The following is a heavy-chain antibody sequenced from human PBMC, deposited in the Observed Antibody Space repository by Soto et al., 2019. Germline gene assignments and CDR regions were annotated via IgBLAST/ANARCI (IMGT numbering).Heavy chain of an antibody. Sequence: SETLSLTCTVSGGSISSGGYYWSWLRQHPWKGLEWIGYIHSSGSTYFNPSLKSRVTISADTSKNQFSLKLSSVTAADTAVYYCARTGGSFFDLWGQGTLVTVSS. D-gene: IGHD1-26*01. CDR3: ARTGGSFFDL. CDR2: IHSSGST. J-gene: IGHJ4*02. V-gene: IGHV4-31*03. CDR1: GGSISSGGYY.